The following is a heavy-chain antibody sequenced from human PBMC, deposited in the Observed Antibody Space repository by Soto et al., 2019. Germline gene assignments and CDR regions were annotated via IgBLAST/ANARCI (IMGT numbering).Heavy chain of an antibody. CDR2: IYYSGST. CDR1: GGSLTSSSFY. D-gene: IGHD3-9*01. Sequence: PSETLSLTCTVSGGSLTSSSFYWGWIRQPPGKGLEWIGIIYYSGSTYYNPSLKSRVTISVDTSKSQFSLNLNSVTAADTAVYYCARGYDILTRPLDYWGPGTLVTVSS. CDR3: ARGYDILTRPLDY. V-gene: IGHV4-39*01. J-gene: IGHJ4*02.